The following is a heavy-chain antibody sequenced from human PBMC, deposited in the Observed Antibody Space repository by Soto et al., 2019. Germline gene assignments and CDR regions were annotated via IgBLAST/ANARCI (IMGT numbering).Heavy chain of an antibody. J-gene: IGHJ6*02. D-gene: IGHD3-16*01. CDR3: ARGNPFNYAGFDV. V-gene: IGHV1-8*01. CDR2: MNAKSGDT. Sequence: ASVKVSCKASGYTFSDFYINWLRQAAGQGPEWMGWMNAKSGDTFSAQRLQGKFNMTWDTSLSTAYMEVGSLTSDDAAIYYCARGNPFNYAGFDVWGQGTTVTVSS. CDR1: GYTFSDFY.